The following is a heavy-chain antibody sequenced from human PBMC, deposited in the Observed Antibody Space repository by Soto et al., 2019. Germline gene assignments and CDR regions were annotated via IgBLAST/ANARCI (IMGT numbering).Heavy chain of an antibody. J-gene: IGHJ5*02. CDR1: GDSISGGGYS. Sequence: SENVYLSSAVPGDSISGGGYSWSWIRQPPGKGLEWIGYIYHSGSTYYNPSLKSRVTISVDRSKNQFSLKLSSVTAADTAVYYCARVPDRWGQGTLVS. D-gene: IGHD2-2*01. CDR2: IYHSGST. V-gene: IGHV4-30-2*01. CDR3: ARVPDR.